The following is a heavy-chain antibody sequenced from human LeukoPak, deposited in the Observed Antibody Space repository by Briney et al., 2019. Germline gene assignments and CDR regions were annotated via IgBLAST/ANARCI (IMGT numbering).Heavy chain of an antibody. CDR1: GGTFSSYT. Sequence: SVKVSCKASGGTFSSYTISWVRQAPGQGLEWMGRIIPILGIANYAQKFQGRVTITADKSTSTAYMELSSLRSEDTAVYYCAREGWSSGYYPIDYWGQGTLVTVSS. CDR3: AREGWSSGYYPIDY. CDR2: IIPILGIA. V-gene: IGHV1-69*04. J-gene: IGHJ4*02. D-gene: IGHD3-22*01.